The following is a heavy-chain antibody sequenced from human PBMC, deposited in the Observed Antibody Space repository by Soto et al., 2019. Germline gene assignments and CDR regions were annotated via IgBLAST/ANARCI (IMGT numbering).Heavy chain of an antibody. J-gene: IGHJ5*02. CDR2: FIPIFGKA. CDR3: ARFHEWELGDP. Sequence: QVQLVQSGAEVKKPGSSVKVSCKASGGTFSSYAISWVRQAPGQGLEWMGGFIPIFGKANYGQKFQGRVTITADESTSTAYMELSSLRSEDTAVYYCARFHEWELGDPWGQGTLVTVSS. D-gene: IGHD1-26*01. CDR1: GGTFSSYA. V-gene: IGHV1-69*12.